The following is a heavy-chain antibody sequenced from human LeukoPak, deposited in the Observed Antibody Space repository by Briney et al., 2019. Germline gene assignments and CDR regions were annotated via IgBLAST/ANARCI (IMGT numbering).Heavy chain of an antibody. V-gene: IGHV3-33*01. CDR2: IWYDGSNK. D-gene: IGHD5-18*01. CDR3: ARDPGYSYGYLFDY. CDR1: GFTFSSYG. J-gene: IGHJ4*02. Sequence: PGGSLRLSCAASGFTFSSYGMHWVRQAPGKGLEWVAVIWYDGSNKYYADSVKGRFTISRDSSKNTLYLQMNSLRAEDTAVYYCARDPGYSYGYLFDYWGQGTLVTVSS.